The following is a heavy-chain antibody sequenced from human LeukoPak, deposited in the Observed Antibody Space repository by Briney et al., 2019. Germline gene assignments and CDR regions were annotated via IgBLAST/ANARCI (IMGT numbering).Heavy chain of an antibody. J-gene: IGHJ4*02. CDR1: GLTVTSNN. V-gene: IGHV3-53*01. D-gene: IGHD6-25*01. CDR3: ARPGYSTGAFDY. CDR2: IYSGGDT. Sequence: GGSLRLSCAASGLTVTSNNMSWIRQAPGKGLEWVSVIYSGGDTYYADSVKGRFTISRDNSKNTLYLQMNSLRAEDTAVYYCARPGYSTGAFDYWGQGTLVTVSS.